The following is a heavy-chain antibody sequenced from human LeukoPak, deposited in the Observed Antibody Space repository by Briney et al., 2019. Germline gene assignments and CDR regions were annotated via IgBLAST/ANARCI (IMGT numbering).Heavy chain of an antibody. D-gene: IGHD6-13*01. CDR2: IYYSGNT. Sequence: SETLSLTCTVSGGSISSYYWSWIRRPPGKGLEWIGYIYYSGNTNYNPSLKSRVTISVDTSKNQFSLKLSSVTAADTAVYYCARVGSRIAQYYFDYWGQGTLVTVSS. V-gene: IGHV4-59*01. CDR3: ARVGSRIAQYYFDY. CDR1: GGSISSYY. J-gene: IGHJ4*02.